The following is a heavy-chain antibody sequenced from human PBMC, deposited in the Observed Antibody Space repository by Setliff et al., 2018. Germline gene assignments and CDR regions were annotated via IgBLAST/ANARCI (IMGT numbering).Heavy chain of an antibody. Sequence: VASVKVSCKASGYTFTDFGINWVRQAPGQGLQWMGWISAYNDNKNYAQKLQGRVTMTTDTSTNTVFMELRSLRSDDTAMFYCARVVYYASGSSLSYGMDVWGQGTAVTVSS. V-gene: IGHV1-18*01. CDR1: GYTFTDFG. D-gene: IGHD3-10*01. J-gene: IGHJ6*02. CDR3: ARVVYYASGSSLSYGMDV. CDR2: ISAYNDNK.